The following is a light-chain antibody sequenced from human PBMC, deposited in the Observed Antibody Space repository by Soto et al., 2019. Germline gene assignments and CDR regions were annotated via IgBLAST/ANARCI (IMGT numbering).Light chain of an antibody. V-gene: IGKV3-20*01. CDR2: GAS. CDR3: QQNGRSPPWT. J-gene: IGKJ1*01. CDR1: QSVSSSY. Sequence: EIVLTQSPGTLSLSPGERATLSCRASQSVSSSYLVWYQQKPGQAPRLLIYGASIRATGIPGRFSGSGSGTDFTLTISRLEPEDFAVYYCQQNGRSPPWTFGQGTKVDIK.